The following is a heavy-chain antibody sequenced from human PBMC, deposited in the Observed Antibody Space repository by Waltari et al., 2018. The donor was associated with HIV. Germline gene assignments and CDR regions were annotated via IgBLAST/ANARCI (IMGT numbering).Heavy chain of an antibody. CDR3: ARAPCSGGSCRLFDY. CDR2: INPSDNST. CDR1: VYNFISYY. D-gene: IGHD2-15*01. V-gene: IGHV1-46*01. Sequence: QGQLVQAGAAVKKPGASVKVSCKASVYNFISYYMNWVRTAPGQGLEWMGIINPSDNSTSYVHEFQGRLTMTRDTSTSTVYMELSSLRSEDTAVYYCARAPCSGGSCRLFDYWGQGTLVTVSS. J-gene: IGHJ4*02.